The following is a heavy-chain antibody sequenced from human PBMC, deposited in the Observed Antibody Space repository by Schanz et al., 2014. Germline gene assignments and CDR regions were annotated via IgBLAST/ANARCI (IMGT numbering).Heavy chain of an antibody. D-gene: IGHD3-22*01. J-gene: IGHJ6*02. Sequence: QVQVVQSGAEVKKPGASVKVSCKASGYTFTDYGVIWVRQAPGQGLEWMGWINPNTGGTNFAQKFQGWVTVTRDTSISTVYMELSRVTYEDTAVYYCARDDRAYYYGMDVWGQGTTVTGSS. CDR2: INPNTGGT. V-gene: IGHV1-2*04. CDR1: GYTFTDYG. CDR3: ARDDRAYYYGMDV.